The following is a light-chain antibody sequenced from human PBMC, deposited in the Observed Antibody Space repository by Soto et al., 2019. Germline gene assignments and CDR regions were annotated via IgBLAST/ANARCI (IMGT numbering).Light chain of an antibody. J-gene: IGLJ3*02. CDR2: EDN. V-gene: IGLV6-57*03. CDR1: SGSIASNY. CDR3: QSYDSSNWV. Sequence: NFMLTQPHSVSESPGKTVTISCTRSSGSIASNYVQWYQQRPGSAPTTVIYEDNQRPSGVPARFSGSIASSSNSASLTISGLKTEDEADYYCQSYDSSNWVFGGGPKLTVL.